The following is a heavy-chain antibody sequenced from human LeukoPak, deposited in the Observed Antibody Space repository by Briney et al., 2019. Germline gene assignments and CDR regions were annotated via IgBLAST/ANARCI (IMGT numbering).Heavy chain of an antibody. Sequence: GGSLRLSCAASGFTFSSYAMSWVRQAPGKGLEWVSAISGSGGSTYYADSVKGRFTISRDNSKNTLYLQMNSLRAEDTAVYYCASFRYSSYVRYFDYWGQGTLVTVSS. V-gene: IGHV3-23*01. CDR3: ASFRYSSYVRYFDY. D-gene: IGHD5-12*01. J-gene: IGHJ4*02. CDR2: ISGSGGST. CDR1: GFTFSSYA.